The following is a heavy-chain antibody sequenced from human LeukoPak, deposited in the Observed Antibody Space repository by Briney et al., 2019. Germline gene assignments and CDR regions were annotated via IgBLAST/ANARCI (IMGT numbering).Heavy chain of an antibody. CDR3: ARDLTLGYYYGMDV. V-gene: IGHV4-61*08. CDR1: GGSFSSAGYY. J-gene: IGHJ6*02. Sequence: SETLSLTCTVSGGSFSSAGYYWSWIRQPPGKGLEWIGYVYYSGSTNYNPSLKSRVTISVDTSKNQFSLKLSSVTAADTAVYYCARDLTLGYYYGMDVWGQGTTVTVSS. CDR2: VYYSGST. D-gene: IGHD3-9*01.